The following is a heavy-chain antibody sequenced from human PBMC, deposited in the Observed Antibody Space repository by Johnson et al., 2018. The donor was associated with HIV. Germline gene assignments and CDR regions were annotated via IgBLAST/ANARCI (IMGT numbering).Heavy chain of an antibody. Sequence: VQLVESGGGLVQPGGSLRLSCVASGFTFSSYWMSWVRQAPGKGLEWVANIKKDGSDKYYVDSVKGRFTISRDNAKSSLYVQMNSMRAEVTAVDYGARGHCSGGTCYYRALGWAFDIWGQGTMVTVSS. J-gene: IGHJ3*02. CDR3: ARGHCSGGTCYYRALGWAFDI. D-gene: IGHD2-15*01. V-gene: IGHV3-7*05. CDR2: IKKDGSDK. CDR1: GFTFSSYW.